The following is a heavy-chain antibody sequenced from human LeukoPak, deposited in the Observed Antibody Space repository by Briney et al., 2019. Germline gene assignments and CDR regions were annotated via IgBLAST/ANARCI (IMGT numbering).Heavy chain of an antibody. D-gene: IGHD3-22*01. CDR2: IYYSGST. Sequence: SETLSLTCTVSGGSISSGGYYWSWIRQHPGKGLEWIGYIYYSGSTYYNPSLKSRVTISVDTSKNQFSLKLSSVTAADTAVYYCARVGDYYDSRNFDYWGQGTLVTVSS. V-gene: IGHV4-31*03. J-gene: IGHJ4*02. CDR3: ARVGDYYDSRNFDY. CDR1: GGSISSGGYY.